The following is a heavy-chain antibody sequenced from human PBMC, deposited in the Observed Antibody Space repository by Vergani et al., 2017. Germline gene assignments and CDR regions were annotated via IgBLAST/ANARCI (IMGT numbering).Heavy chain of an antibody. CDR1: GGSISGVSYY. CDR2: IYYSGRT. D-gene: IGHD1-26*01. J-gene: IGHJ4*02. V-gene: IGHV4-61*02. Sequence: QVQLQESGPGLVKPSQSLSLTCTASGGSISGVSYYLSWVRQPAGKGLEWIGRIYYSGRTDYNPSLESRVNISVDTSKNTFSLKLNYVTAADTAIYYCARDSAVGGTFDSGGQGTLVSVAS. CDR3: ARDSAVGGTFDS.